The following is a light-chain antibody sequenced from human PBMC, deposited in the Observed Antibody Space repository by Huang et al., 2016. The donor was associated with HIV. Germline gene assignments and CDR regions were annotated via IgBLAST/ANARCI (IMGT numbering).Light chain of an antibody. CDR1: QSVSSY. V-gene: IGKV3-11*01. CDR3: QQHSNWPPLT. CDR2: DAS. J-gene: IGKJ4*01. Sequence: EIVLTQSPATLSLSPGERATLSCRASQSVSSYLAWYQQKPGQAPRLLIYDASNRATGIPARFSGSGSGTDFTLTISSLEPDDFAVYYCQQHSNWPPLTFGGGTKVDIK.